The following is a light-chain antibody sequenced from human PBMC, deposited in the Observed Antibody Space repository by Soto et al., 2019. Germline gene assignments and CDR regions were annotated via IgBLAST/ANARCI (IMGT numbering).Light chain of an antibody. CDR3: QSYDSSLSGSV. J-gene: IGLJ2*01. CDR2: GNS. Sequence: QSVLTQPPSVSGAPGQWVTISCTGTSSNIGAGYDVHWYQQLPGTAPKLLIYGNSNRPSGVPDRFSGSKSGTSASLAITGRQAEDEADYYCQSYDSSLSGSVFGGGTKVTVL. V-gene: IGLV1-40*01. CDR1: SSNIGAGYD.